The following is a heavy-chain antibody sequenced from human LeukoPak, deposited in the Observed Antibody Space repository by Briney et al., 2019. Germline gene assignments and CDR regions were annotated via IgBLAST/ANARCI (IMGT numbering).Heavy chain of an antibody. D-gene: IGHD1-26*01. Sequence: GGSLRLSCAASGFTFSSYWMSWVRQAPGKGLEWVANIKQDGSEKYYVDSVRGRFTISRDNAKNSLYLQMNSLRAEDTAVYYCAKVSGSRLFDYWGQGTLVTVSS. CDR2: IKQDGSEK. CDR3: AKVSGSRLFDY. V-gene: IGHV3-7*01. J-gene: IGHJ4*02. CDR1: GFTFSSYW.